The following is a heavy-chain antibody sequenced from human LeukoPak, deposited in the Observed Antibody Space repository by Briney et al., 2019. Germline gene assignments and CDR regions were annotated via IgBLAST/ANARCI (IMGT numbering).Heavy chain of an antibody. D-gene: IGHD6-6*01. J-gene: IGHJ4*02. Sequence: GGSLRLSCVASGFTFSSHSMIWVRQAPGKGLESVSSFGTSPQYIFYAESVKGRFTVSRDNVRNSLFLEMNSLTAEDTALYYCAKEEYSTSPDQYYFDYWGQGTLVTVSS. V-gene: IGHV3-21*04. CDR3: AKEEYSTSPDQYYFDY. CDR1: GFTFSSHS. CDR2: FGTSPQYI.